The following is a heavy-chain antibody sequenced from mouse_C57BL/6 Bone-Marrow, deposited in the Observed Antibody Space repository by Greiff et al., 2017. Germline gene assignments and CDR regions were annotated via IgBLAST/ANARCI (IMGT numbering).Heavy chain of an antibody. CDR1: GFSLTSYG. J-gene: IGHJ3*01. CDR3: ASVGYGSRAWFAY. CDR2: IWGVGST. D-gene: IGHD1-1*01. Sequence: QVQLQQSGPGLVAPSQSLSITCTVSGFSLTSYGVDWVRQSPGKGLEWLGVIWGVGSTNYNSALKSRLSISKDNSKSQVFLKMNSLQTDDTAMYDCASVGYGSRAWFAYWGQGTLVTVSA. V-gene: IGHV2-6*01.